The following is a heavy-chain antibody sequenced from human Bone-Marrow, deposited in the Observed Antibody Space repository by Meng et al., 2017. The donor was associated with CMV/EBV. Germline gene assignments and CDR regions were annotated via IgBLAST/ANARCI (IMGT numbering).Heavy chain of an antibody. Sequence: GGSLRLSCAASGFTFSSYEMNWVRQAPGKGLEWVSYISSSGSTIYYADSVKGRFTISRDNAKNSLYLQMNSLRAEDTAVYYCARDLEYCGGDCYLDYYYGMDVWAQGTTVTVSS. CDR1: GFTFSSYE. J-gene: IGHJ6*02. CDR2: ISSSGSTI. D-gene: IGHD2-21*01. CDR3: ARDLEYCGGDCYLDYYYGMDV. V-gene: IGHV3-48*03.